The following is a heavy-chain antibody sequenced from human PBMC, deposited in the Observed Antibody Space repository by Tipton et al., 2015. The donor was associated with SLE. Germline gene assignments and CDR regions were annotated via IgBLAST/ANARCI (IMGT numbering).Heavy chain of an antibody. CDR1: GDSISSSSYY. J-gene: IGHJ6*03. Sequence: TLSLTCTVSGDSISSSSYYWGWIRQPPGKGLEWIGTFYYSGNTYFNPSLKSRVTISVDTSKNQFSLRLSSVTAADTAVYYCARDGGAAAENYNYHMDVWGIGTTVTVSS. D-gene: IGHD6-13*01. CDR3: ARDGGAAAENYNYHMDV. CDR2: FYYSGNT. V-gene: IGHV4-39*07.